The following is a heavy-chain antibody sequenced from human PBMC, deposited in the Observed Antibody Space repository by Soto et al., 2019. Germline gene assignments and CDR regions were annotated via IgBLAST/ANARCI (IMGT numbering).Heavy chain of an antibody. Sequence: ASVKLSSKASGFTITYYGITWVRQAPGQGLEWMGGIGAYNGDTHYTEKLQGRVTMTTDTSTSTAYMELRGLKSDDTAVYYCATVRQLVGYFYYYMDVWGKGTTVTVSS. D-gene: IGHD6-6*01. CDR3: ATVRQLVGYFYYYMDV. CDR2: IGAYNGDT. V-gene: IGHV1-18*01. CDR1: GFTITYYG. J-gene: IGHJ6*03.